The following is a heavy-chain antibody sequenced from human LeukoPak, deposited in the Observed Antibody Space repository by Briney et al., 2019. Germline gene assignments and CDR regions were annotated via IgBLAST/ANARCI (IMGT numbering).Heavy chain of an antibody. J-gene: IGHJ3*02. CDR3: ARDLRYNWNLPVPGDAFDI. Sequence: GASVKVSCKASGYTFTSYGISWVRQAPGQGLEWMGGIIPIFGTANYAQKFQGRVTITADESTSTAYMELSSLRSEDTAVYYCARDLRYNWNLPVPGDAFDIWGQGTMVTVSS. D-gene: IGHD1-20*01. CDR1: GYTFTSYG. CDR2: IIPIFGTA. V-gene: IGHV1-69*13.